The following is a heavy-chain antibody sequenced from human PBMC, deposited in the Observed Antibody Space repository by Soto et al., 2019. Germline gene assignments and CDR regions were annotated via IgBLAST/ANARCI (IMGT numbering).Heavy chain of an antibody. CDR1: GGSFSGYY. J-gene: IGHJ4*02. CDR3: ARGSAIFGVVPH. Sequence: SETLSLTCAVYGGSFSGYYWSWIRQPPGKGLEWIGEINHSGSTNYNPSLKSRVTISVDTSKNQFSLKLSSVTAADTAVYYCARGSAIFGVVPHWGQGTLVTVSS. V-gene: IGHV4-34*01. CDR2: INHSGST. D-gene: IGHD3-3*01.